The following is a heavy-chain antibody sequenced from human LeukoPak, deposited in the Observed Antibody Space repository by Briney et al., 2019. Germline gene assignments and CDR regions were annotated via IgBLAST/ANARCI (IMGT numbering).Heavy chain of an antibody. CDR3: AKQGSYCMDY. CDR2: IRYDGSSQ. CDR1: GFSFRNYN. J-gene: IGHJ4*02. V-gene: IGHV3-30*02. D-gene: IGHD3-10*01. Sequence: GGSLRLSCAASGFSFRNYNIHWVRQAPGKGLEWVSFIRYDGSSQYFADSVKGRFTISRDNSEGTLYLQMNSLRPEDTAVYFCAKQGSYCMDYWGPGALVTVSS.